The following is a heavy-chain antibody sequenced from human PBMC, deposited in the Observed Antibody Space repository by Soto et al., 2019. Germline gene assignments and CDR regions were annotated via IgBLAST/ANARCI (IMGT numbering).Heavy chain of an antibody. J-gene: IGHJ6*02. V-gene: IGHV1-69*13. CDR1: GGTFNSHS. D-gene: IGHD1-1*01. Sequence: GASVKVSCKSSGGTFNSHSINWVRQAPGQGLEWMGGIIPIFGPANFAKKFQGRVTITADESTTTAYMELSSLTSEDTAVYYCATGSFTSTGGRIGYHYNAMDVWGQGTTVTVSS. CDR2: IIPIFGPA. CDR3: ATGSFTSTGGRIGYHYNAMDV.